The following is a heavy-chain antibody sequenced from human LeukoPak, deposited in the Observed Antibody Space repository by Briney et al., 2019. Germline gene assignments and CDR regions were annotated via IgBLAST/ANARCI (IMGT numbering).Heavy chain of an antibody. V-gene: IGHV3-30*04. CDR3: ARDGGYSGYGDY. D-gene: IGHD5-12*01. Sequence: GGSLRLSCAASGFTFSSYAMHWVRQAPGKGLEWVAVISYDGSNKYYADSVKGRFTISRDNSKNTLYLQMNSLRAEDTAVYYCARDGGYSGYGDYWGQGTLVTVSS. CDR2: ISYDGSNK. J-gene: IGHJ4*02. CDR1: GFTFSSYA.